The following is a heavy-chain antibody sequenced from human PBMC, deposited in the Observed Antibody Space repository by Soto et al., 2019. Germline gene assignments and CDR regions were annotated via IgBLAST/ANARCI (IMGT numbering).Heavy chain of an antibody. CDR2: INPSGGST. CDR1: GYTFTSYY. CDR3: ARGAPEYSSGWSPPHAFDI. Sequence: ASVKVSCKASGYTFTSYYMHWVRQAPGQGLEWMGIINPSGGSTSYAQKFQGRVTMTRDTSTSTVYMELSSLRSEDTAVYYCARGAPEYSSGWSPPHAFDICGQGTIVTVSS. J-gene: IGHJ3*02. D-gene: IGHD6-19*01. V-gene: IGHV1-46*01.